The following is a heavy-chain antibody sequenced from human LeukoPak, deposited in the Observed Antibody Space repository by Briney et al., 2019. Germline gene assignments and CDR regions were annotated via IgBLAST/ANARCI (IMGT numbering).Heavy chain of an antibody. D-gene: IGHD6-19*01. CDR3: ARIAVSSGWGYFDY. J-gene: IGHJ4*02. CDR2: IYYSGST. V-gene: IGHV4-4*02. CDR1: GGSISSSNW. Sequence: PSGTLSLTCAVSGGSISSSNWWSWVRQPPGKGLEWIGYIYYSGSTNYNPSLKSRVSMSVDTSKNQFSLKLSSVTAADTAVYYCARIAVSSGWGYFDYWGQGTLVTASS.